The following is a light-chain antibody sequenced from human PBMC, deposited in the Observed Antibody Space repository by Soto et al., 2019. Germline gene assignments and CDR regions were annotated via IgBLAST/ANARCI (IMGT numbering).Light chain of an antibody. CDR3: QQSYRTPRT. CDR1: QSISSY. CDR2: AAS. V-gene: IGKV1-39*01. J-gene: IGKJ1*01. Sequence: DIQTTQSPSSLSASVGDRVTITCRASQSISSYLNWYQQKPGKAPKLLIYAASSLQSGVPSRFSGSVSGTDFTLTISSLQPEDFATYYCQQSYRTPRTFGQGTKVDIK.